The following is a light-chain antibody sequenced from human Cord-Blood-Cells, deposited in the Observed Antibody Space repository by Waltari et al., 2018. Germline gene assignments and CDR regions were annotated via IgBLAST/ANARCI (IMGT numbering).Light chain of an antibody. Sequence: QSVQTQPTSAAGTPGQRVTISCYGSTSKNERHTGNLYQQLPGTAPKLRIYSNNQRPSGVPDRFSGSKSGTSASLAISGLQSEDEADYYCAAWDDSLNGPVFGRGTKLTVL. CDR1: TSKNERHT. CDR2: SNN. J-gene: IGLJ3*02. CDR3: AAWDDSLNGPV. V-gene: IGLV1-44*01.